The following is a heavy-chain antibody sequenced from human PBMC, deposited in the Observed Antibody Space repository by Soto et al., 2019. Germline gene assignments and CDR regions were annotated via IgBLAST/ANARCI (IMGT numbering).Heavy chain of an antibody. D-gene: IGHD3-10*01. J-gene: IGHJ4*02. CDR1: GGSVSSGSYY. Sequence: SETLSLTCTVSGGSVSSGSYYWSWIRQPPGKGLEWIGYIYYSGSTNYNPSLKSRVTISVDTSKNQFSLKLSSVTAADTAVYYCARETYYYGSGSPSVFDYWGQGTLVTVSS. V-gene: IGHV4-61*01. CDR3: ARETYYYGSGSPSVFDY. CDR2: IYYSGST.